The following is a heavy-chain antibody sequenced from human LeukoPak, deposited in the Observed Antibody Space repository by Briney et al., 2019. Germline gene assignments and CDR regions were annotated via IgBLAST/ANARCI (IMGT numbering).Heavy chain of an antibody. J-gene: IGHJ5*02. Sequence: SETLSLTCTVSGGSISSYYWSWIRQPPGKGLEWIGYIYYSGSTNYNPSLKSRVTISVDTSKNQFSLKLSSLTAADTAVYYCARVVASYYDILTGYGTPMELDPWGQGTLVTVSS. V-gene: IGHV4-59*01. CDR2: IYYSGST. CDR1: GGSISSYY. D-gene: IGHD3-9*01. CDR3: ARVVASYYDILTGYGTPMELDP.